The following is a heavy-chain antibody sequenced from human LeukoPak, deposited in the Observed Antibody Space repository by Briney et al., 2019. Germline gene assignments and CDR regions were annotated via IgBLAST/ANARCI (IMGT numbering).Heavy chain of an antibody. J-gene: IGHJ4*02. CDR1: GFTFSSYA. CDR2: ISDGGGST. V-gene: IGHV3-23*01. Sequence: GGSLRLSCVASGFTFSSYAMSWVRQAPGKGLEWVSGISDGGGSTFYADSVKGRFTISRDNSKNTLYLQMNMLRAEDTALYYCAKEFTYNDKSPMDYWGQGTLLTVSS. D-gene: IGHD3-22*01. CDR3: AKEFTYNDKSPMDY.